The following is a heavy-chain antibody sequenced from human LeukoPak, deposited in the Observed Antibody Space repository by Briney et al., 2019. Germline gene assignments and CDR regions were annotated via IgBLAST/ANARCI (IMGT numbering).Heavy chain of an antibody. Sequence: PSETLSLTCAVYGGSFSGYYWSWIRQPPGKGLEWIGEINRSGSTNYNPSLKSRVTISVDTSKNQFSLKLSSVTAADTAVYYCARGHVLRYFDWLLGDAFDIWGQGTMVTVSS. J-gene: IGHJ3*02. CDR3: ARGHVLRYFDWLLGDAFDI. D-gene: IGHD3-9*01. V-gene: IGHV4-34*01. CDR1: GGSFSGYY. CDR2: INRSGST.